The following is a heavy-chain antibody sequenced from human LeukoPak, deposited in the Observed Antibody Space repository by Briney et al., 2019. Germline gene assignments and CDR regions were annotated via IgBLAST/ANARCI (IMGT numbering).Heavy chain of an antibody. CDR1: GFTFSSYW. V-gene: IGHV3-7*03. J-gene: IGHJ4*02. CDR3: ARDQYDTWSRRGNFDS. D-gene: IGHD3-3*01. Sequence: GSLRLSCVVPGFTFSSYWMNWVRQAPGKGLEWVANIKLDGSEKNYVDSVKGRFTISRDNTKNSLYLQMNSLRAEDTAVFYCARDQYDTWSRRGNFDSWGQGTLVIVSS. CDR2: IKLDGSEK.